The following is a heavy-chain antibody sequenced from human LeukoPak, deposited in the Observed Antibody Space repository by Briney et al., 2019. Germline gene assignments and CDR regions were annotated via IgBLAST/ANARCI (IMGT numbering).Heavy chain of an antibody. J-gene: IGHJ4*02. CDR1: GFTFSSYA. CDR3: AKDESNCSGGSCYSFFDY. Sequence: PGGSLRLSCGGSGFTFSSYAMSWVRQAPGKGLEWVSAISGSGGSTYYADSVKGRFTISRDNSKNTLYLQMNSLRAEDTAVYYCAKDESNCSGGSCYSFFDYWGQGTLVTVSS. CDR2: ISGSGGST. D-gene: IGHD2-15*01. V-gene: IGHV3-23*01.